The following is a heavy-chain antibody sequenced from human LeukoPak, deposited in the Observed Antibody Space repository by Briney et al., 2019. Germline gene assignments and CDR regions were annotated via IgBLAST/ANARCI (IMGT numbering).Heavy chain of an antibody. V-gene: IGHV1-18*01. J-gene: IGHJ6*03. CDR3: ARQLWLPNYYYYYMDV. CDR2: ISAYNGNT. CDR1: GYTFTSYG. Sequence: ASVKVSCKASGYTFTSYGISWVRQAPGQRLEWMGWISAYNGNTNYAQKLQGRVTMTTDTSTSTAYMELRSLRSDDTAVYYCARQLWLPNYYYYYMDVWGKGTTVTVSS. D-gene: IGHD5-18*01.